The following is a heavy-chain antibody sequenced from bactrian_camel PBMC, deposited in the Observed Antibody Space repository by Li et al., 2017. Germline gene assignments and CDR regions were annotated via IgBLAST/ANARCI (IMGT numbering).Heavy chain of an antibody. CDR1: GYDALYLC. J-gene: IGHJ4*01. D-gene: IGHD2*01. V-gene: IGHV3S67*01. Sequence: DVQLVESGGGSVQAGGSLRLSCAVSGYDALYLCMGWFRQVPGKEREGVAVINRRGTTRYADFVTGRFTISKDNAKNVLYLQMDNLKPEDTAMYYCAAAHCAGGYCTCSTELYDYVDWGQRGTQVTV. CDR2: INRRGTT.